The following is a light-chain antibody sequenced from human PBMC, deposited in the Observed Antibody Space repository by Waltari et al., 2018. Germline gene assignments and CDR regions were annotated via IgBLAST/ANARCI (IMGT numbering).Light chain of an antibody. Sequence: EIILTQSPGTLSLSPGERATLSCRASQSVSSTYVGWYQQKSGQAPRLVIYGGSSRATGIPDRFSGSASGTDFTLTISRLEPEDVAVYFCQVYGDLRDTFGQGTKVEIK. CDR1: QSVSSTY. CDR2: GGS. V-gene: IGKV3-20*01. J-gene: IGKJ2*01. CDR3: QVYGDLRDT.